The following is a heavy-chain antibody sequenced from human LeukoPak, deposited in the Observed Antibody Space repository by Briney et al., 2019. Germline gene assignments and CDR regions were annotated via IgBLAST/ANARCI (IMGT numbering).Heavy chain of an antibody. CDR3: ARDSRGSGSHVDY. D-gene: IGHD3-10*01. CDR2: IYYSGST. V-gene: IGHV4-31*03. Sequence: PSETLSLTCTVSGGSISSGGYYWSWIRQHPGKGLEWIGYIYYSGSTYYNPSLKSRVTISVDTSKNQFSLKLSSVTAADTAVYYRARDSRGSGSHVDYWGQGTLVTVSS. J-gene: IGHJ4*02. CDR1: GGSISSGGYY.